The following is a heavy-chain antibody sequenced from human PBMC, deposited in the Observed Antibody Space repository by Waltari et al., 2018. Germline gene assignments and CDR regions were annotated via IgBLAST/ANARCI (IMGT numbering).Heavy chain of an antibody. CDR2: VFHDGTT. J-gene: IGHJ3*02. CDR1: GGSFNDYY. CDR3: AKYSSGSSHPPDAFDI. D-gene: IGHD6-19*01. V-gene: IGHV4-34*12. Sequence: QVQLQQWGAGLLKPSETLSLTCVVSGGSFNDYYWSWIRQPPGKGLEWIGEVFHDGTTSYNPSLKGRVTISVDTSNNQFSLKLTSVTAADEALYYCAKYSSGSSHPPDAFDIWGPGTEVTVSS.